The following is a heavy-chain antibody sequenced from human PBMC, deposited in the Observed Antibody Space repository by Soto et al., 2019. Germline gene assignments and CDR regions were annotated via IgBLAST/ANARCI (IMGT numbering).Heavy chain of an antibody. J-gene: IGHJ3*02. CDR2: FRGSGDGT. CDR1: GFTFSSYA. Sequence: EVQLLESGGGLVQPGGSLRLSCAASGFTFSSYAMRWVRQAPGKGLEWVSTFRGSGDGTYYADSVKGRFTVSRDNSNNQLYLQMSGLRAEATAVDYCAKGPDPLAFAIGGQGTRVTVSS. V-gene: IGHV3-23*01. CDR3: AKGPDPLAFAI.